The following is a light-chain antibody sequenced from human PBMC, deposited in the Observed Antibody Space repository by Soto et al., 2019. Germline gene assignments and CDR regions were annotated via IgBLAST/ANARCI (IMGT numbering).Light chain of an antibody. V-gene: IGKV1-5*03. CDR2: KAS. Sequence: DIQMTQSPSTLSGSVGGRVTITCRASQTISSWLAWYQQNPGKAPKLLIYKASTLKSGVPSRFSGSGSGTEFTLTISSLQPDDFATYYCQHYNSYSEAFGQGTKVDIK. CDR3: QHYNSYSEA. CDR1: QTISSW. J-gene: IGKJ1*01.